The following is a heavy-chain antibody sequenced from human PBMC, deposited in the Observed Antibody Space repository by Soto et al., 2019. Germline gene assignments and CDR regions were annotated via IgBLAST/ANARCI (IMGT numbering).Heavy chain of an antibody. Sequence: GASVKVSCKASGGTFSSYAISWVRQAPGQGLEWMGGIIPIFGTANYAQKFQGRVTITADESTSTAYMELSSLRSEDTAVYYCARAGDKRVLRYFDWLPRGSMDVWGQGTTVTVSS. D-gene: IGHD3-9*01. J-gene: IGHJ6*02. V-gene: IGHV1-69*13. CDR1: GGTFSSYA. CDR3: ARAGDKRVLRYFDWLPRGSMDV. CDR2: IIPIFGTA.